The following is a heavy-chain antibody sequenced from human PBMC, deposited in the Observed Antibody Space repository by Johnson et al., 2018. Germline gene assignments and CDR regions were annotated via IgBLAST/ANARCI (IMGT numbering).Heavy chain of an antibody. CDR2: IAYDGVMK. CDR3: ARNYDYGDYYYYMDV. Sequence: VQLLESGGGVVQPGRSLRLSCAASGFSFSTYGMHWVRQAPGKGLEWVALIAYDGVMKWYADSAKGRFTISRDNSKNTLYLEMDSLRPEDTATYYCARNYDYGDYYYYMDVWGKGTTVTVSS. CDR1: GFSFSTYG. D-gene: IGHD4-17*01. J-gene: IGHJ6*03. V-gene: IGHV3-30*03.